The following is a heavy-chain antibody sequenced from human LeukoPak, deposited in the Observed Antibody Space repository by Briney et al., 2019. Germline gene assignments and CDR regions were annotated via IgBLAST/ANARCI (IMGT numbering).Heavy chain of an antibody. CDR2: ISSSGSTI. Sequence: GGSLRLSCAASGFTFSDYYMSWIRQAPGKGLEWVSYISSSGSTIYYADSVKGRFTISRDNAKNSLYLQMNSLRAEDTAVYYCAKARLLWFGEPRQGVDYWGQGTLVTVSS. J-gene: IGHJ4*02. D-gene: IGHD3-10*01. CDR1: GFTFSDYY. CDR3: AKARLLWFGEPRQGVDY. V-gene: IGHV3-11*01.